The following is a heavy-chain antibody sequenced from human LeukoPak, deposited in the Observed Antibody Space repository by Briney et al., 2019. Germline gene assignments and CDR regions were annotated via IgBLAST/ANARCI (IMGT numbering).Heavy chain of an antibody. J-gene: IGHJ4*02. CDR2: IDWVSGNI. CDR1: GFTFEDYA. Sequence: GGSLRLSCETFGFTFEDYAIHWVRQAPGKGLEWVSGIDWVSGNIGYADFVKGRFTITRDNAKRSMWLQMNSLRAEDMALYYCAKDSRPFIAVAGTDSFDYWGQGTLVTVSS. CDR3: AKDSRPFIAVAGTDSFDY. D-gene: IGHD6-19*01. V-gene: IGHV3-9*03.